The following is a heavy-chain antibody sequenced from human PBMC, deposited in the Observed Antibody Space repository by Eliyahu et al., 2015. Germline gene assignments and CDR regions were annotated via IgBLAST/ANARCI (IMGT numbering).Heavy chain of an antibody. CDR2: INHSGST. CDR1: GGSFSGYY. V-gene: IGHV4-34*01. D-gene: IGHD4-11*01. J-gene: IGHJ5*02. Sequence: QVQLQQWGAGLLKPSETLSLTCAVYGGSFSGYYXXWIRXPPGKGLEWIGEINHSGSTNYNPSLKSRVTISVDTSKNQFSLKLSSVTAADTAVYYCARGLLTTYNWFDPWGQGTLVTVSS. CDR3: ARGLLTTYNWFDP.